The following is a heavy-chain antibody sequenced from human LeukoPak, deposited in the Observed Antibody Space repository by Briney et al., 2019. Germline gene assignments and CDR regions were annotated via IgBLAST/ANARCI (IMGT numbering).Heavy chain of an antibody. CDR2: IYYSGST. V-gene: IGHV4-59*08. CDR3: ARSVVRGVISLDY. D-gene: IGHD3-10*01. Sequence: SETLFLTCTVSGGSISSYYWSWIRQPPGKGLEWIGYIYYSGSTNYNPSLKSRVTISVDTSKNQFSLKLSSVTAADTAVYYCARSVVRGVISLDYWGQGTLVTVSS. J-gene: IGHJ4*02. CDR1: GGSISSYY.